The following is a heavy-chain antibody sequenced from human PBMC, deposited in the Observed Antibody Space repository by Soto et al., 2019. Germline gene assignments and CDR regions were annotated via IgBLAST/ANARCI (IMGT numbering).Heavy chain of an antibody. J-gene: IGHJ4*02. CDR2: IYYSGTT. CDR1: GGSIGSGGYY. Sequence: QVQLQESRPGMVTPSQTLSLTCTVSGGSIGSGGYYWSWIRQHPGKGLEWIGYIYYSGTTYYNPSPKRRATISVDTSKNQFSPKLSSVTAADTAVYYCARSPGYYFDYWCTGTRVTVSS. V-gene: IGHV4-31*03. CDR3: ARSPGYYFDY.